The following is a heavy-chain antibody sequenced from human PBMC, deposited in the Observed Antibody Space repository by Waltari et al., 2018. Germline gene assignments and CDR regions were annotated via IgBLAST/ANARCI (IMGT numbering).Heavy chain of an antibody. Sequence: QVQLQESGPGLVKPSETLSLTCTVSGGSISSYYWSWIRQPAGKGLEWIGRIYTSGSTNSNPSLKSRVTRSVDTAKNQFSLKLSSVTAADTAVYYCARAVGYCSSTSCHWYFDLWGRGTLVTVSS. CDR2: IYTSGST. V-gene: IGHV4-4*07. CDR1: GGSISSYY. CDR3: ARAVGYCSSTSCHWYFDL. D-gene: IGHD2-2*01. J-gene: IGHJ2*01.